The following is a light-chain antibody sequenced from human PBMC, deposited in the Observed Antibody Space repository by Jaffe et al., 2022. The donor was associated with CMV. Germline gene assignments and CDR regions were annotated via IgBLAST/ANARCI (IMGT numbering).Light chain of an antibody. V-gene: IGLV1-47*01. CDR1: SSNIGSNY. Sequence: QSVLAQPPSASGTPGQRVTISCSGSSSNIGSNYVFWYQQLPGTAPKFVSYRNNMRPSGVPERFSGSKSGTSAFLVISGVRSEDEADYYCAVWDDSLRSRVFGGGTKLTVL. CDR2: RNN. J-gene: IGLJ3*02. CDR3: AVWDDSLRSRV.